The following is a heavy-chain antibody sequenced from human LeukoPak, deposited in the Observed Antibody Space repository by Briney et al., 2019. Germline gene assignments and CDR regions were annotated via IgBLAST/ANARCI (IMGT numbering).Heavy chain of an antibody. CDR1: GGSISGYY. CDR3: ARHRFGSFGSGSSSYYFDY. Sequence: SETLSLTCTVSGGSISGYYWSRIRQPPGKGLEWVGYIFYSGSTNYNPSLKSRVTISVDRSKNQFSLRLSSVTAADTAFYYCARHRFGSFGSGSSSYYFDYWGQGTLVTVSS. CDR2: IFYSGST. D-gene: IGHD3-10*01. V-gene: IGHV4-59*08. J-gene: IGHJ4*02.